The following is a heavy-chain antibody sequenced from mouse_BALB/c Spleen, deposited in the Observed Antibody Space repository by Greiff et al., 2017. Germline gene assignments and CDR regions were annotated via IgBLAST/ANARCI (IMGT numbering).Heavy chain of an antibody. CDR3: TRSYGNFYAMDY. D-gene: IGHD2-1*01. J-gene: IGHJ4*01. CDR2: IYPGNSDT. CDR1: GYSFTSYW. Sequence: EVQGVESGTVLARPGASVKMSCKASGYSFTSYWMHWVKQRPGQGLEWIGAIYPGNSDTSYNQKFKGKAKLTAVTSASTAYMELSSLTNEDSAVYYCTRSYGNFYAMDYWGQGTSVTVSS. V-gene: IGHV1-5*01.